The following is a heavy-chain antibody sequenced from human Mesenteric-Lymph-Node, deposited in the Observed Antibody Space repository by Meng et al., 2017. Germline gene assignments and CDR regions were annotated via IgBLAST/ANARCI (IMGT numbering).Heavy chain of an antibody. Sequence: QVQLVQSGADVKKPEASVKVSFKASGYTFTSYDLHWVRQATGQGLEWMGWMNPNSGRTGYATNFKGRITMTWSTYMETAYREMSNMRSEDTAVYYWTRTKVTNPYVPSDYWGQGTLVTVSS. CDR3: TRTKVTNPYVPSDY. CDR1: GYTFTSYD. CDR2: MNPNSGRT. J-gene: IGHJ4*02. D-gene: IGHD4-17*01. V-gene: IGHV1-8*01.